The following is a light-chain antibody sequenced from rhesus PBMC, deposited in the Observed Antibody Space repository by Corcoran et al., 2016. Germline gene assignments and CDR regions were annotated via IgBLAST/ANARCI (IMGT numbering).Light chain of an antibody. V-gene: IGKV1-22*01. CDR3: QQYSSRPLT. Sequence: DIQMTQSPSSLSASVGDTVTITCRASQGISSWLAWYQQKPGKAPKLLIYKASSLQSGVPSRFGGSGSGTDFTLTISSLQSEDFATYYCQQYSSRPLTFGGGTKVEIK. CDR1: QGISSW. CDR2: KAS. J-gene: IGKJ4*01.